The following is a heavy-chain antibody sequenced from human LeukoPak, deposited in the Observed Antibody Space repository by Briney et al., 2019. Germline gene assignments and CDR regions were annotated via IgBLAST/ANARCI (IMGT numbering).Heavy chain of an antibody. CDR3: ARPKRAAMVQGYFDY. J-gene: IGHJ4*02. CDR2: IIPIFGTA. CDR1: GGTFSSYA. D-gene: IGHD5-18*01. Sequence: ASVKVSCKASGGTFSSYAISWVRQAPGQGLEWMGGIIPIFGTANYAQKFQGRVTITADESTSTAYMELSSLRSEDTAVYYCARPKRAAMVQGYFDYWGQGTLVTVSS. V-gene: IGHV1-69*13.